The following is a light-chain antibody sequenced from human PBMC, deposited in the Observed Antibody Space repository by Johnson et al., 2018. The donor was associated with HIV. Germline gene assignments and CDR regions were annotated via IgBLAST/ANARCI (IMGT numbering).Light chain of an antibody. CDR3: GTWDSSLSASV. J-gene: IGLJ1*01. CDR1: SSNIGNNY. CDR2: ENN. V-gene: IGLV1-51*02. Sequence: HSVLTQPPSVSAAPGQKVTISCSGSSSNIGNNYVSWYQQLPGTAPKLLIYENNMRPSGIPDRFSGSKSGTSATLGITGLQTGDEADYYCGTWDSSLSASVFGTGTKVTVL.